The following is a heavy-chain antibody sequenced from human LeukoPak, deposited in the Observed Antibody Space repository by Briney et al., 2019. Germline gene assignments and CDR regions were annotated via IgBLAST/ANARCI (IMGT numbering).Heavy chain of an antibody. V-gene: IGHV3-23*01. CDR1: GFTFSSYA. CDR2: LKGTGEK. D-gene: IGHD1-1*01. J-gene: IGHJ4*02. CDR3: AKAIGVSNADAVL. Sequence: GGSLKLSCAAPGFTFSSYAMSWVRQTPARGLEWVTSLKGTGEKFSADSVKGRFTRSRDDSRNTVYLQLNNLRVDDTAVYYYAKAIGVSNADAVLWGQGTVVTVSS.